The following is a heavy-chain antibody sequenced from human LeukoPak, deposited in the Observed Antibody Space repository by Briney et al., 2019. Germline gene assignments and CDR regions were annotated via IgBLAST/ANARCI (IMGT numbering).Heavy chain of an antibody. J-gene: IGHJ6*04. V-gene: IGHV3-7*01. Sequence: GGSLRLSCAASGFTFSRYWMGWVRQAPGKGLEWVANIKEDGSEKYYVDSVKGRFTISRDNAKKSLYLQMNSPRAEDTAVYYCARDPHVWGKGTTVTVSS. CDR1: GFTFSRYW. CDR3: ARDPHV. CDR2: IKEDGSEK.